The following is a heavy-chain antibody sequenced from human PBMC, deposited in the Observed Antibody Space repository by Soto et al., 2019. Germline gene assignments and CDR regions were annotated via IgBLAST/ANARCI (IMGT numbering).Heavy chain of an antibody. CDR3: ARRRAAAAGIDY. J-gene: IGHJ4*02. D-gene: IGHD6-13*01. CDR1: GGSFSGYY. CDR2: INHSGST. Sequence: SETLSLTCAVYGGSFSGYYWSWIRQPPGKGLEWIGEINHSGSTNYNPSLKSRVTISVDTSKNQFSLKLSSVTAADTAVYYCARRRAAAAGIDYWGQGTLVTVSS. V-gene: IGHV4-34*01.